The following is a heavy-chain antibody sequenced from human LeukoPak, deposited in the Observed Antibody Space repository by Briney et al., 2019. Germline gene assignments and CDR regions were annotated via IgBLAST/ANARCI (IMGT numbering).Heavy chain of an antibody. CDR3: ARGGGCSGGSCRPRYYYYYMDV. V-gene: IGHV4-34*01. D-gene: IGHD2-15*01. J-gene: IGHJ6*03. CDR1: GGSFSGYY. CDR2: INHSGST. Sequence: KPSETLSLTCAVYGGSFSGYYWSWIRQPPGKGLEWIGEINHSGSTNYNPSLKSRVTISADTSKNQFSLKLSSVTAADTAVYYCARGGGCSGGSCRPRYYYYYMDVWGKGTTVTVSS.